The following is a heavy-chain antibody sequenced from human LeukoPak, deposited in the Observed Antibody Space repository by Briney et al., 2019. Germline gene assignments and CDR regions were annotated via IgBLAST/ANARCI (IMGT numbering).Heavy chain of an antibody. CDR3: ARRGITIFGVVTHAFDI. V-gene: IGHV3-7*01. Sequence: PGRSLRLSCSASGFTFSSYAMHWVRQAPGKGPEWVAHIKQDGSDKYYVDSVKGRFTVSRDNAKNSLYLQMNSLRAEDTAVYYCARRGITIFGVVTHAFDIWGQGTMVTVSS. CDR2: IKQDGSDK. CDR1: GFTFSSYA. D-gene: IGHD3-3*01. J-gene: IGHJ3*02.